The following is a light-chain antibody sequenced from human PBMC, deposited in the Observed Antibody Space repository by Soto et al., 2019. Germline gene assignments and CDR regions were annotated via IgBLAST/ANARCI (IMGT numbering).Light chain of an antibody. J-gene: IGLJ3*02. Sequence: QSALTQPATVSGSPGQSITISSTGTSSDVGGYNYVSWYQQHPGKAPKLMIYDISNRPSGVSNRFSGSKSGNTASLTISGLQAEDEAGYYCTSYTSSSTNWVFGGGTKVTV. CDR1: SSDVGGYNY. CDR2: DIS. CDR3: TSYTSSSTNWV. V-gene: IGLV2-14*01.